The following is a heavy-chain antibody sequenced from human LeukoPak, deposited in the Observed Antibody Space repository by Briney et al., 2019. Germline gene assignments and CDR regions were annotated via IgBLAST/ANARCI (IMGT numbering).Heavy chain of an antibody. V-gene: IGHV4-59*01. J-gene: IGHJ6*02. CDR1: GSSISSYY. CDR2: IYYSGST. Sequence: SETLSLTCTVSGSSISSYYWSWIRQPPGKGLEWIGYIYYSGSTNYNPSLKSRVTISVDTSKNQFSLKLSSVTAADTAVYYCARIVGATHYYYYGMDVWGQGTTVTVSS. D-gene: IGHD1-26*01. CDR3: ARIVGATHYYYYGMDV.